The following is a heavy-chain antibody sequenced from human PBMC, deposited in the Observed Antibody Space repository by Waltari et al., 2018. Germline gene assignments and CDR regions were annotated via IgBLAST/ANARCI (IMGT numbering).Heavy chain of an antibody. Sequence: QVLLVESGGGVVQPGRSLRLSCAASGFSFINYGMHWVRQAPGKGLEWVAGIWYDGNKKYYADSVKGRFTISRDNSKNTLYLQMNSLRPEDTAIYYCAKDLIAAATGSDYWGQGTLVTVSS. J-gene: IGHJ4*02. CDR3: AKDLIAAATGSDY. D-gene: IGHD6-13*01. CDR2: IWYDGNKK. V-gene: IGHV3-30*18. CDR1: GFSFINYG.